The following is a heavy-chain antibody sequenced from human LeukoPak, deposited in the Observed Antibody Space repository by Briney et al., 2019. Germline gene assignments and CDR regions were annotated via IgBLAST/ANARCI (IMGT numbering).Heavy chain of an antibody. V-gene: IGHV3-30*03. CDR2: ISYDGSNK. D-gene: IGHD6-13*01. Sequence: GRSLRLSCAASGFTFSSYGMHWVRQAPGKGLEWVAVISYDGSNKYYADSVKGRFTISRDNAKNSLYLQMGSLRVEDTAVYYCAGPVSGSWDFGRGGQGSLVTVSS. J-gene: IGHJ4*02. CDR3: AGPVSGSWDFGR. CDR1: GFTFSSYG.